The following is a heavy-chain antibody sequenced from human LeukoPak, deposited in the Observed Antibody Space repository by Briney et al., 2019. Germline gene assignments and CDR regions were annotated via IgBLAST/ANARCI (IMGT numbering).Heavy chain of an antibody. CDR3: ARGPAEYCSSTSCYYWFDP. V-gene: IGHV1-69*13. Sequence: SVKVSCKASGYTFTSYGISWVRQAPGQGLEWMGGIIPIFGTANYAQKFQGRVTITADESTSTAYMELSSLRSEDTAVYYCARGPAEYCSSTSCYYWFDPWGQGTLVTVSS. D-gene: IGHD2-2*01. J-gene: IGHJ5*02. CDR2: IIPIFGTA. CDR1: GYTFTSYG.